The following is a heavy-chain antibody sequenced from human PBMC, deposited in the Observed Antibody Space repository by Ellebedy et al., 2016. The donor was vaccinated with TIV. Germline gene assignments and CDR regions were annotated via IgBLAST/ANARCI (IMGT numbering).Heavy chain of an antibody. CDR3: ARCWGVDIVATMNWFDP. CDR1: GGSFSGYY. CDR2: INHSGST. V-gene: IGHV4-34*01. D-gene: IGHD5-12*01. J-gene: IGHJ5*02. Sequence: MPGGSLRLSCAVYGGSFSGYYWSWIRRPPGKGLEWIGEINHSGSTNYNPSLKSRVTISVDTSKNQFSLKLSSVTAADTAVYYCARCWGVDIVATMNWFDPWGQGTLVTVSS.